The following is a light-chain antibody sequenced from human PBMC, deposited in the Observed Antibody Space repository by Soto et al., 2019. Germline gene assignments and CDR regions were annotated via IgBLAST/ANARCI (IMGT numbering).Light chain of an antibody. CDR2: DVS. Sequence: AIQLTQSPSSLSASVGDRVTITCRASQGISSAFAWYQQRPGKVPKLLIYDVSSLQSGVPPRFSGSGSGTDFTLTISSPQPEDFATYYCHQSETFPLTFGQGTRLEVK. CDR3: HQSETFPLT. V-gene: IGKV1-13*02. CDR1: QGISSA. J-gene: IGKJ5*01.